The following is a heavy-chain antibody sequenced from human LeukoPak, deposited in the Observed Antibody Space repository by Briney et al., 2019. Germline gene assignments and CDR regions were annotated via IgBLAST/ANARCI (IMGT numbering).Heavy chain of an antibody. Sequence: SQTLSLTYAISGDSVSSNDATWNWIRQSPSRGLEWLGRTYYRSEWYNNYAVSVKSRITINPDTSKNQFSLQLNSVTPEDTALYYCARGGVGSKNNVFDIWGQGTMVTVSS. V-gene: IGHV6-1*01. CDR3: ARGGVGSKNNVFDI. D-gene: IGHD1-26*01. J-gene: IGHJ3*02. CDR2: TYYRSEWYN. CDR1: GDSVSSNDAT.